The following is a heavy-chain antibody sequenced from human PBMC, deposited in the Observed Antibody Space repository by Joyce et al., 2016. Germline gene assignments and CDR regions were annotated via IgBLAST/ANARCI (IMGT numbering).Heavy chain of an antibody. CDR2: IKQDGSDT. J-gene: IGHJ4*02. V-gene: IGHV3-7*01. CDR3: ARGANCGGECYSDY. Sequence: EVQLVESGGGLVQPGGSLRLTCSASGFTFDFYYMSWVRQAPGKGLEGVATIKQDGSDTFYGDSVKGRFTISRDHATNSLSLQMSSLRAEDTGIYFCARGANCGGECYSDYWGQGTLVAVSS. D-gene: IGHD2-21*01. CDR1: GFTFDFYY.